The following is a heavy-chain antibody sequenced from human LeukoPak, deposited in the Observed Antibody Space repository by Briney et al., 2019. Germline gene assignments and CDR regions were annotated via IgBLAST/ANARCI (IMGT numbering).Heavy chain of an antibody. CDR2: IKSKYDGGTT. V-gene: IGHV3-15*01. Sequence: PGGSLRLSCVASGFIFSNAWMNWVRQAPGKGLGWVGRIKSKYDGGTTDYAAHAKGRFTISRDDSKNTVYLQMNSLKTEDTAVYCCNTGGYYFDYWGQGTLVTVSS. CDR3: NTGGYYFDY. J-gene: IGHJ4*02. CDR1: GFIFSNAW.